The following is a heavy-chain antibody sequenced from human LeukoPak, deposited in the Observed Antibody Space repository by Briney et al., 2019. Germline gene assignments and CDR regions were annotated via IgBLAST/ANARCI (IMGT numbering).Heavy chain of an antibody. CDR1: GFTFSDSW. Sequence: GGSLRLSCGTSGFTFSDSWMSWFRQAPGQGLEWVASIKDDGSDKYYLDSVRGRFTISRENAEDSLYLQLDDLRAEDTAVYYCARKRIAIDYWGQGTLVTVSS. CDR3: ARKRIAIDY. CDR2: IKDDGSDK. V-gene: IGHV3-7*01. D-gene: IGHD6-13*01. J-gene: IGHJ4*02.